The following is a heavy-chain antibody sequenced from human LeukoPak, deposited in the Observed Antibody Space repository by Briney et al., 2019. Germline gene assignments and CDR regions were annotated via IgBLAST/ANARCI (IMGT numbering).Heavy chain of an antibody. CDR2: IYYSGST. V-gene: IGHV4-59*01. Sequence: SETLSLTCSVSGDSIRYFYWSWIRQPPGKGLEWIGYIYYSGSTNYNPSLKSRVTISVDTSKNQFSLNLSSVTAADTAVYYCARGAHSSSWYPYYYYMDVWGKGTTVTISS. J-gene: IGHJ6*03. D-gene: IGHD6-13*01. CDR1: GDSIRYFY. CDR3: ARGAHSSSWYPYYYYMDV.